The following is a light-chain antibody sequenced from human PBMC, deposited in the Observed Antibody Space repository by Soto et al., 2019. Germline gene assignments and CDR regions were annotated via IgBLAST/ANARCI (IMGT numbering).Light chain of an antibody. CDR2: EGS. CDR1: SSDVGSYNL. V-gene: IGLV2-23*01. J-gene: IGLJ7*01. CDR3: CSYASSSNAV. Sequence: QSVLTQPASVSGSPGQSITISCTGTSSDVGSYNLVSWYQQHPGKAPKLMIYEGSKRPSGVSNRFSGSKSGNTASLTISGLAAEDEDDYYCCSYASSSNAVFGGGTQLTVL.